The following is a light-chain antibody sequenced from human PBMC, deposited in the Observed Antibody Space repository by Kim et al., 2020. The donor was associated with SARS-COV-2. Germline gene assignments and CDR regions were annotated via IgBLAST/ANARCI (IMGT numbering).Light chain of an antibody. J-gene: IGLJ1*01. CDR3: CSYAGPTIPYI. CDR2: EIN. Sequence: QSITLSCTGTSSDVGSYNLVSWYQHHPGKAPKLMLYEINKRPPGLSNRFSGSKSANTASLTISRLQAEDEADYYCCSYAGPTIPYIFGTGTKVTVL. V-gene: IGLV2-23*02. CDR1: SSDVGSYNL.